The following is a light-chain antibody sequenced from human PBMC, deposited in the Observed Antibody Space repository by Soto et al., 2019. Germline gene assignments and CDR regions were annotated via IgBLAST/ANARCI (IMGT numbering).Light chain of an antibody. V-gene: IGLV2-11*01. J-gene: IGLJ1*01. Sequence: QSALTQPPSVSGSPGQSVTISCTGTSSDVGDYNYVSWYQQHPGKAPKVMIYDVNKQPSGVPDRFSGSKSGNTASLTISGLQADDEADYYCCSYAGSYTYVLGTGTKLTVL. CDR1: SSDVGDYNY. CDR3: CSYAGSYTYV. CDR2: DVN.